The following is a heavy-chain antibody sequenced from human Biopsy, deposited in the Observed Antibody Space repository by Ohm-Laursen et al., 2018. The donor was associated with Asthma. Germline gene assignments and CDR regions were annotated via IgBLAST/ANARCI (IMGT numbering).Heavy chain of an antibody. Sequence: SQTLSLTWTVSGGYIDSHDWSWCWIRQSPGKGLQWLGYAHFSGSTHYNPSLDRRIRMSVDTSKSQVSLSLTSVSAADTDVYFCARVRRYGDIFFGMDVWGQGTTVTVSS. CDR1: GGYIDSHDWS. J-gene: IGHJ6*01. D-gene: IGHD4-17*01. V-gene: IGHV4-30-4*01. CDR3: ARVRRYGDIFFGMDV. CDR2: AHFSGST.